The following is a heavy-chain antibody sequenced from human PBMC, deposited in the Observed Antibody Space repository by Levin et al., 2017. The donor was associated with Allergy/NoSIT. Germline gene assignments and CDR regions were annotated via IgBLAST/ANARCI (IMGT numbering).Heavy chain of an antibody. CDR3: ARDKGIAVAGGFDY. Sequence: AGGSLRLSCAASGFTFDDYGMNWVRQAPGKGLEWVSGINWKVGRTGYADSVKGRFSISRDNATHSLYLQMNSLRDEDTALYYCARDKGIAVAGGFDYWGQGTLVTVSS. CDR1: GFTFDDYG. D-gene: IGHD6-19*01. J-gene: IGHJ4*02. CDR2: INWKVGRT. V-gene: IGHV3-20*04.